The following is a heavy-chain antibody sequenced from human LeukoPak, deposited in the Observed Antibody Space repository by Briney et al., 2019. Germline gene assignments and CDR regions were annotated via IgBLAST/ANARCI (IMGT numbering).Heavy chain of an antibody. CDR1: GYTFTGYY. Sequence: ASVTVSCRASGYTFTGYYMHWVRQAPGQGLEWMGWINPNSGGTNYAQKFQGRVTMTRDTSISTAYMELSRLRSDDTAVYYCARDREGALAPVLDYWGQGTLVTVSS. D-gene: IGHD2-8*01. J-gene: IGHJ4*02. CDR2: INPNSGGT. CDR3: ARDREGALAPVLDY. V-gene: IGHV1-2*02.